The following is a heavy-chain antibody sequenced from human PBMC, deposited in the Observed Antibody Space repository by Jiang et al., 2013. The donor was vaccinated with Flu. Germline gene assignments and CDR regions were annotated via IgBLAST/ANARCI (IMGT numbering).Heavy chain of an antibody. J-gene: IGHJ1*01. V-gene: IGHV5-51*01. Sequence: GAEVKKPGESLRISCQASGYRFTTYWIGWVRQMPGKGLEWMGVIYPGDSDTRYNPSFQGQVTISSDKSLSTAYLQWSSLKASDTAIYYCARQTTVAGYFSLWGQGTLVTVSS. CDR2: IYPGDSDT. CDR1: GYRFTTYW. D-gene: IGHD4-23*01. CDR3: ARQTTVAGYFSL.